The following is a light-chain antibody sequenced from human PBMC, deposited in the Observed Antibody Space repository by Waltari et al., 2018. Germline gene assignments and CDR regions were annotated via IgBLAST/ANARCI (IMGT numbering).Light chain of an antibody. Sequence: IMLTQSPGTLSLSPGERATLSCRASQSISRYLAWYQQKPGQAPRRLIYGASTRATGIPDRFSVSGSGTDFSLTISGLEPEDSAVYYCQHHFRLPATFGQGTKVEIK. V-gene: IGKV3-20*01. CDR1: QSISRY. CDR2: GAS. J-gene: IGKJ1*01. CDR3: QHHFRLPAT.